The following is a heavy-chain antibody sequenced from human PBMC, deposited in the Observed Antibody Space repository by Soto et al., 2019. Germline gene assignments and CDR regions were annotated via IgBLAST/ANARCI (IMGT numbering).Heavy chain of an antibody. CDR2: INTYKGNI. Sequence: QVQLVQSGAEVKKHGASVRVSCKSSGYTFTDYGITWVRQAPGQGLEWMGWINTYKGNIYYAQRLQGRVTMPTDTSTSTACMELRGLTSDATAVYDFARERVGDTRVDYGRKGGLVTVSS. CDR3: ARERVGDTRVDY. CDR1: GYTFTDYG. D-gene: IGHD1-26*01. J-gene: IGHJ4*02. V-gene: IGHV1-18*01.